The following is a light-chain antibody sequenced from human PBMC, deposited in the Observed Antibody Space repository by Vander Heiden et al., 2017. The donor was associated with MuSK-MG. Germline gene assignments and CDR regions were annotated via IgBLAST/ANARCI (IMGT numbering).Light chain of an antibody. Sequence: QSALTQPASVSESPGQSITISCTGTSSDVGSYNLASWYQQYPGKAPKLMIYEVSKRPSGVANRFSGSKSGNTASLTISGLQAEDEADYYCCSYAGSSTFGVVFGGGTKLTVL. J-gene: IGLJ2*01. V-gene: IGLV2-23*02. CDR1: SSDVGSYNL. CDR3: CSYAGSSTFGVV. CDR2: EVS.